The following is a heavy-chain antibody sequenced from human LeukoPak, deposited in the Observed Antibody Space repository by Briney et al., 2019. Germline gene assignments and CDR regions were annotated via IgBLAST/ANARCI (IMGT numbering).Heavy chain of an antibody. CDR2: IFYAGST. J-gene: IGHJ4*02. D-gene: IGHD3-3*02. CDR1: GYSISSNHW. CDR3: ARIGPILGAAWVDY. V-gene: IGHV4-28*01. Sequence: SDTLSLTCAVSGYSISSNHWWGWIRQPPGKGLEWIGYIFYAGSTYYNPSLKSRVTMSVDTSKNQFSLRLSSVTAVDTAVYYCARIGPILGAAWVDYWGQGTLVSVSS.